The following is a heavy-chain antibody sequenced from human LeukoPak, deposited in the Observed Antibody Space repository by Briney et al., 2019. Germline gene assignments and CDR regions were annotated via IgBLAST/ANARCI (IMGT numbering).Heavy chain of an antibody. CDR3: AKGSGYSYGYAFAAFDI. V-gene: IGHV3-9*01. CDR1: GFTFDDYA. J-gene: IGHJ3*02. CDR2: ISWNSGSI. Sequence: GRSLRLSCAASGFTFDDYAMHWVRQAPGKGLEWVSGISWNSGSIGYADSVKGRFTISRDNAKNSLYLQMNSLRAEDTALYYCAKGSGYSYGYAFAAFDIWGQGTMVTVSS. D-gene: IGHD5-18*01.